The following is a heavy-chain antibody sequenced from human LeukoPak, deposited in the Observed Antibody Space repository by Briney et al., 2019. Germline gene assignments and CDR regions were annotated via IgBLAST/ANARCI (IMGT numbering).Heavy chain of an antibody. CDR1: GFTFSSYG. D-gene: IGHD3-10*01. J-gene: IGHJ4*02. V-gene: IGHV3-30*18. Sequence: PGGSLRLSCAASGFTFSSYGMNWVRQAPGKGLEWVAAISYDGTNKFYVDSLRGRFTISRDNSKNTLYLQMNSLRAEDTAVYYCAKDGYDGSGTYPDYWGQGTLVTVSS. CDR3: AKDGYDGSGTYPDY. CDR2: ISYDGTNK.